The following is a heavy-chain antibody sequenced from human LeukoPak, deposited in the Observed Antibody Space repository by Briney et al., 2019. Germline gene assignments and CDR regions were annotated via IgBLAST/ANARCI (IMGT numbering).Heavy chain of an antibody. J-gene: IGHJ6*03. D-gene: IGHD3-3*01. CDR2: IYYSGST. CDR3: ARVYYDFWSGYYSDYYYYMDV. CDR1: GGSISSYY. Sequence: SETLSLTCTVSGGSISSYYWSWIRQPPGKGLEWIGYIYYSGSTNYNPSLKSRVTISVDTSKNQFSLKLSSVTAADMAVYYCARVYYDFWSGYYSDYYYYMDVWGKGTTVTVSS. V-gene: IGHV4-59*01.